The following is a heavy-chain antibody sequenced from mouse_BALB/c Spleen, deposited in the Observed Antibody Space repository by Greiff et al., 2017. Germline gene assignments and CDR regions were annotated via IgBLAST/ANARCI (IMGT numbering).Heavy chain of an antibody. CDR2: INPGSGGT. Sequence: VKLMESGAELVRPGTSVKVSCKASGYAFTNYLIEWVKQRPGQGLEWIGVINPGSGGTNYNEKFKGKATLTADKSSSTAYMQLSSLTSDDSAVYFCARSYRYYFDDWGQGTTLTVSS. J-gene: IGHJ2*01. CDR3: ARSYRYYFDD. D-gene: IGHD2-14*01. V-gene: IGHV1-54*01. CDR1: GYAFTNYL.